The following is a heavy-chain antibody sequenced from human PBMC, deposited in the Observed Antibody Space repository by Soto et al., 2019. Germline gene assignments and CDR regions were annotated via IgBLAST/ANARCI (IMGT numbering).Heavy chain of an antibody. CDR3: ARDSFPFVARSYFDY. CDR1: GYTFTSYG. CDR2: ISAYNGNT. D-gene: IGHD5-12*01. V-gene: IGHV1-18*01. J-gene: IGHJ4*02. Sequence: ASVKVSCKASGYTFTSYGISWVRQAPGQGLEWMGWISAYNGNTNYAQKLQGRVTMTTDTSTSTAYMELRGLGSDDTAVYYCARDSFPFVARSYFDYWGQGNLVTVS.